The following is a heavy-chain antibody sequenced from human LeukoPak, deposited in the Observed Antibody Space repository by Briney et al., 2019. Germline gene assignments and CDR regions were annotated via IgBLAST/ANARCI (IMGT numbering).Heavy chain of an antibody. Sequence: GASVKVSCRTSGYIFSNYDINWVRRATGQGLEWMGWMNPKSGNGGYAQNFQGRVTLTRDTSINTVYMEMSSLRSEDTAVYFCATGTTALAYRTFDIWGQGTMVTVSS. V-gene: IGHV1-8*01. J-gene: IGHJ3*02. D-gene: IGHD4-11*01. CDR3: ATGTTALAYRTFDI. CDR2: MNPKSGNG. CDR1: GYIFSNYD.